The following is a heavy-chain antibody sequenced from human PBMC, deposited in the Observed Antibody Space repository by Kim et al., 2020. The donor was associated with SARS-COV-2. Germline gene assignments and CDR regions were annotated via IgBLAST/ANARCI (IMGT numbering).Heavy chain of an antibody. Sequence: SETLSLTCTVSGGSISSGGYYWSWIRQHPGKGLEWIGYIYYSGSTYYNPSLKSRVTISVDTSKNQFSLKLSSVTAADTAVYYCARVSYWNYDLRDRIFDYWGQGTLVTVSS. V-gene: IGHV4-31*03. CDR2: IYYSGST. CDR3: ARVSYWNYDLRDRIFDY. CDR1: GGSISSGGYY. J-gene: IGHJ4*02. D-gene: IGHD1-7*01.